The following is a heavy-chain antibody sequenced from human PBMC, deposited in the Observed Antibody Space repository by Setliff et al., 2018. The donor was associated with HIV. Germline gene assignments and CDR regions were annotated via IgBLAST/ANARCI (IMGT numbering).Heavy chain of an antibody. CDR1: GGTFNNYY. Sequence: SETLSLTCAVYGGTFNNYYWSWLRQPPGKGLEWIGETNHSGDTNYNPSLKSRVTISVDTTNSHFSLKLSSVTAADTAVYFCARAQTRPSHYYSYYMDVWGKGTTVTAP. CDR2: TNHSGDT. CDR3: ARAQTRPSHYYSYYMDV. J-gene: IGHJ6*03. V-gene: IGHV4-34*01.